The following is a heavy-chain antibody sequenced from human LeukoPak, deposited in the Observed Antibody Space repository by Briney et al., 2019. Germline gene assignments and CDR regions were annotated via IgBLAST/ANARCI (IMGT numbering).Heavy chain of an antibody. CDR3: ARDGILGSHDC. Sequence: PGGSLRLSCAASGFTFRSYWMGWDRHTPGKGLVWVSHINNDGSDTSYAASVKGRFTITRDNAKNTLFLQMNSLRAEDTAVYYCARDGILGSHDCWGQGTLVTVSS. CDR1: GFTFRSYW. V-gene: IGHV3-74*01. CDR2: INNDGSDT. J-gene: IGHJ4*02. D-gene: IGHD3-3*02.